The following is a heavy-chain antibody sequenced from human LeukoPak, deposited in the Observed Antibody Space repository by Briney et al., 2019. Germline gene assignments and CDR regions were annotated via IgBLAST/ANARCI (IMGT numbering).Heavy chain of an antibody. D-gene: IGHD3-3*01. J-gene: IGHJ4*02. Sequence: PGGSLRLSCAAPGFTFSNYNMNWVRQAPGKGLEWVSYISSSSSPIYYADSVKGRFTISRDNAKNSLYLQMNSLRAEDTAVYYCARDLKRQGDFWSGEKRTYDYWGQGTLVTVSS. V-gene: IGHV3-48*04. CDR1: GFTFSNYN. CDR3: ARDLKRQGDFWSGEKRTYDY. CDR2: ISSSSSPI.